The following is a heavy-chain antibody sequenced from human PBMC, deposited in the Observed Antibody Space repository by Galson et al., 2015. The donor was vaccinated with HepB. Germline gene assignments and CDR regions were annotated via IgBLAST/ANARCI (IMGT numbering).Heavy chain of an antibody. V-gene: IGHV3-30*04. CDR3: ARDWGLGL. Sequence: SLRLSCAASGFTFRIGAMNWVRQAPDKGLEFVAATSYDEKTKYYADSVRGRFTISRDNSKNTLYLQMSSLRLEDTALYYCARDWGLGLWGQGTTVTVSS. CDR1: GFTFRIGA. CDR2: TSYDEKTK. D-gene: IGHD3-16*01. J-gene: IGHJ6*02.